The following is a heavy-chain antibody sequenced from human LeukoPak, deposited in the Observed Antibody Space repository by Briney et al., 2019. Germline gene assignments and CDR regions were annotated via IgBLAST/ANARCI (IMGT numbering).Heavy chain of an antibody. Sequence: PGGSLRLSCAASGFGFSDTYMSWSRQAPGRGLEWIAYIATGGYTLDYADSVRGRFTVSRDNAKNSLYLQMNSLRVEDTAVYYCATSSFYGQLWGQGTLVTVSS. CDR3: ATSSFYGQL. V-gene: IGHV3-11*01. D-gene: IGHD2/OR15-2a*01. CDR1: GFGFSDTY. CDR2: IATGGYTL. J-gene: IGHJ1*01.